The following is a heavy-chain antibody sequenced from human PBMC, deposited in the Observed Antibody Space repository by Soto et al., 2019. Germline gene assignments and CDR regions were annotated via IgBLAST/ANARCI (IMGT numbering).Heavy chain of an antibody. V-gene: IGHV3-15*07. CDR3: TTDEH. Sequence: ESGGGLVKPGGSLRLSCAASGFTFSNTWMNWVRQAPGKGLEWVGRIKSKTDAGTTDYAAPVKGRFTISRDDSKNTLYLQMNSLKIEDTAVYYCTTDEHWGQGTLVTVSS. CDR2: IKSKTDAGTT. J-gene: IGHJ4*02. CDR1: GFTFSNTW.